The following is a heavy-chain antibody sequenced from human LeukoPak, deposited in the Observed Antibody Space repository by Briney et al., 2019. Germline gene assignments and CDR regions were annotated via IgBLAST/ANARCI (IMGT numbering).Heavy chain of an antibody. V-gene: IGHV4-61*02. CDR1: GGSISSGSYY. J-gene: IGHJ4*02. CDR3: ASWFRRYFDY. D-gene: IGHD3-10*01. Sequence: PSETLSLTCTVSGGSISSGSYYWSWIRQPAGKGLERIGRIYTSGSTNYNPSLKSRVTISVDTSKNQFSLKLSSVTAADTAVYYCASWFRRYFDYWGQGTLVTVSS. CDR2: IYTSGST.